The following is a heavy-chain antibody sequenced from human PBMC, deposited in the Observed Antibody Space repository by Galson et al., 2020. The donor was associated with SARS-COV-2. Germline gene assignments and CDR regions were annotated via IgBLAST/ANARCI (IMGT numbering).Heavy chain of an antibody. CDR2: IIPIFGTA. J-gene: IGHJ4*02. D-gene: IGHD5-18*01. Sequence: SVKVSCKASGGTFSSYAISWVRQAPGQGLEWMGGIIPIFGTANYAQKFQGRVTITADESTSTAYMELSSLRSEDTAVYYCARLHGYSYDTHTNKGFDYWGQGTLVTVSS. CDR1: GGTFSSYA. CDR3: ARLHGYSYDTHTNKGFDY. V-gene: IGHV1-69*13.